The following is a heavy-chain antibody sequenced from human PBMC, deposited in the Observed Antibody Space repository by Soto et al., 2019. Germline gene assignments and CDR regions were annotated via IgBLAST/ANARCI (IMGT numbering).Heavy chain of an antibody. CDR3: ARSSSSWYYYYGMDV. CDR2: IYYSGST. J-gene: IGHJ6*02. Sequence: SETLSLTCTVSGGSISSYYWSWIRQPPGKGLEWIGYIYYSGSTNYNPSLKSRVTISVDTSKNQFSLKLSSVTAADTAVYYCARSSSSWYYYYGMDVWGQGTTLTVSS. D-gene: IGHD6-13*01. V-gene: IGHV4-59*08. CDR1: GGSISSYY.